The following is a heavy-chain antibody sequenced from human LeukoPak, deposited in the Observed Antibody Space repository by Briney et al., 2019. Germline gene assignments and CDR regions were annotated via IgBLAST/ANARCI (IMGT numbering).Heavy chain of an antibody. D-gene: IGHD3-3*01. CDR1: GFTFSSYA. Sequence: GGSLRLSCAASGFTFSSYAMSWVRQAPGKVLEWVSAIIGSGGGTYYADSVKGRFTISRDNSKNTLYLHMNSLRAEDTAVYYCAKVVLDDFWSGYYRLNYYGMDVWGQGTTVTVSS. J-gene: IGHJ6*02. CDR2: IIGSGGGT. V-gene: IGHV3-23*01. CDR3: AKVVLDDFWSGYYRLNYYGMDV.